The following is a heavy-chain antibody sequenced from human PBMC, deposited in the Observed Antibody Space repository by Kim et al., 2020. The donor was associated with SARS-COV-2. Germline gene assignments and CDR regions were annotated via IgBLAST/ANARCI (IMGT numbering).Heavy chain of an antibody. CDR2: ITATGATT. Sequence: SLRLSCAASGFTFSSYAMVWVRQAPGRGLEWVSAITATGATTYYADSVKGRFTISRDNSKNTLYLQMNSLRAEDSAVYYCAKGPAAGTPYYFDSWGQGTLVTVSS. J-gene: IGHJ4*02. CDR1: GFTFSSYA. CDR3: AKGPAAGTPYYFDS. V-gene: IGHV3-23*01. D-gene: IGHD6-13*01.